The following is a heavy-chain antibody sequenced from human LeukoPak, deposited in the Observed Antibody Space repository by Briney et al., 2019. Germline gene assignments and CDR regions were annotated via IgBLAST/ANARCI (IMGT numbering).Heavy chain of an antibody. CDR3: ARVRSSGWYYFDY. V-gene: IGHV3-30*04. Sequence: PGRSLRLSCAASGFTFSSYAMHWVRQAPGTGLEWVAVISYDGSNKYYADSVKGRFTISRDNSKNTLYLQMNSLRAEDTAVYYCARVRSSGWYYFDYWGQGTLVTVSS. CDR1: GFTFSSYA. D-gene: IGHD6-19*01. J-gene: IGHJ4*02. CDR2: ISYDGSNK.